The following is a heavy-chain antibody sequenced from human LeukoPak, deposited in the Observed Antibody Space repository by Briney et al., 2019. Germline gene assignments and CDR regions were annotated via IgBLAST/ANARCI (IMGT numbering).Heavy chain of an antibody. D-gene: IGHD1-26*01. J-gene: IGHJ4*02. CDR3: ARQIVGATGLDY. CDR2: ISSSGRIV. V-gene: IGHV3-48*03. CDR1: GYTFSSYE. Sequence: GGSLRLSCAASGYTFSSYEMKWVRQAPGKGLECLSYISSSGRIVYYADSVKGRFTISRDNAKDSLYLQMNSLRAEDTAVYYCARQIVGATGLDYWGQGTLVTVSS.